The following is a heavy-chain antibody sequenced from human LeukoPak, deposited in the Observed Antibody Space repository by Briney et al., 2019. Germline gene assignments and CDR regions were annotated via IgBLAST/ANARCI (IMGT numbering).Heavy chain of an antibody. Sequence: ASVKVSCKASGYTFTGYYMHWVRQAPGQGLEWMGWINPNSGGTNYAQKFQGRVTMTRDTSISTAYMELSRLRSDDTAVYYCARERPIAARLEFGFDPWGQGTLVTVFS. J-gene: IGHJ5*02. CDR3: ARERPIAARLEFGFDP. D-gene: IGHD6-6*01. V-gene: IGHV1-2*02. CDR2: INPNSGGT. CDR1: GYTFTGYY.